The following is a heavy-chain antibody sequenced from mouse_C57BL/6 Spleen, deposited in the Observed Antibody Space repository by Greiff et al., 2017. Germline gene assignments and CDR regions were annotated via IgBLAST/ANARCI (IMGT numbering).Heavy chain of an antibody. Sequence: QVQLQQSGPELVKPGASVKISCKASGYAFSSSWMNWVQQRPGKGLEWIGRIYPGDGATNYNGKFKGKATLTADKSYRPAYMQLSILTAEDSAVYFCARKLDDYGSSSHWYFDVWGTGTTVTVSS. CDR2: IYPGDGAT. V-gene: IGHV1-82*01. CDR1: GYAFSSSW. CDR3: ARKLDDYGSSSHWYFDV. D-gene: IGHD1-1*01. J-gene: IGHJ1*03.